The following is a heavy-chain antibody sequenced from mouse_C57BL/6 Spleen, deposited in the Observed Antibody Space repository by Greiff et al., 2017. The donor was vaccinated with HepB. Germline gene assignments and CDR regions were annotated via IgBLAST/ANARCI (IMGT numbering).Heavy chain of an antibody. D-gene: IGHD2-5*01. Sequence: EVQLQESGAGLVKPGGSLKLSCAASGFTFSSYAMSWVRQTPEKRLEWVAYISSGGDYIYYADTVKGRFTISRDNARNTLYLQMSSLKSEDTAMYYCTRAYSNCWYFDVWGTGTTVTVSS. CDR2: ISSGGDYI. V-gene: IGHV5-9-1*02. CDR1: GFTFSSYA. J-gene: IGHJ1*03. CDR3: TRAYSNCWYFDV.